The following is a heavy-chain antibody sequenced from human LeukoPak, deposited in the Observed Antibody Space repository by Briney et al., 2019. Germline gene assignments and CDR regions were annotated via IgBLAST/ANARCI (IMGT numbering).Heavy chain of an antibody. V-gene: IGHV3-20*04. CDR1: GFTFDDSG. CDR2: INWNGGST. D-gene: IGHD3-22*01. CDR3: AREFNRYYYDSSGYYPEYFQH. J-gene: IGHJ1*01. Sequence: PGGSLRLSCAASGFTFDDSGMSWVRQAPGKGLEWVSGINWNGGSTGYADSVKGRFTISRDNAKNSLYLQMNSLRAEDTALYYCAREFNRYYYDSSGYYPEYFQHWGQGTLVTVSS.